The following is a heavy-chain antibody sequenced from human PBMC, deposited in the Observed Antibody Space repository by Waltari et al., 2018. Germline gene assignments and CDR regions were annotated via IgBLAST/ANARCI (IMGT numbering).Heavy chain of an antibody. J-gene: IGHJ3*02. Sequence: QVQLQQSGPGQVKPSETLSLTSPVSVGSLRRGYYWGGIRQPLGRGLEGIGSVSHSGSTYYNPSLKSRVTISIHMSKHQFSLELRSVTAADTAVYFCASDLGGTAVATDAFDIWGQGTMVIVSS. V-gene: IGHV4-38-2*02. D-gene: IGHD6-19*01. CDR2: VSHSGST. CDR3: ASDLGGTAVATDAFDI. CDR1: VGSLRRGYY.